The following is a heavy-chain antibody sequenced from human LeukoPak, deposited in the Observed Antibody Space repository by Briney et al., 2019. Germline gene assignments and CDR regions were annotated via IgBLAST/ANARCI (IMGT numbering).Heavy chain of an antibody. CDR1: GFTFSSYG. CDR3: ARVGELSFGEKNLEAFDI. CDR2: ISYDASTK. V-gene: IGHV3-30*03. Sequence: GGSLRLSCAGSGFTFSSYGMHWVRQAPGKGLEWVAVISYDASTKHYADSVKGRFTISRDNSKNTLYLQMNSLRAEDTAVYYCARVGELSFGEKNLEAFDIWGQGTMVTVSS. J-gene: IGHJ3*02. D-gene: IGHD3-16*02.